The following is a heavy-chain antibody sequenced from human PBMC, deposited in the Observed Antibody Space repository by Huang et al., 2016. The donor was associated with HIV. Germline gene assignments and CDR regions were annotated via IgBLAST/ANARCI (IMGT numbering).Heavy chain of an antibody. V-gene: IGHV5-51*01. D-gene: IGHD3-10*01. CDR1: GYRFRSNW. CDR3: ARLIGSPSFYYGLDV. J-gene: IGHJ6*02. CDR2: IYPGDSDT. Sequence: EVQLVQSGAEVKKPGESLKISCKGSGYRFRSNWIGWVRQMPGKGLEWIVIIYPGDSDTRYSPSFHGQVTISADQSINTAYLQWSSLKASDTAMYYCARLIGSPSFYYGLDVWGQGTTVTVSS.